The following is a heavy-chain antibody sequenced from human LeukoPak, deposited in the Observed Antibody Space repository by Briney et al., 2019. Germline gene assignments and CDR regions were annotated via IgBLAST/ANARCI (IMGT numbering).Heavy chain of an antibody. Sequence: PGGSLRLSCSASGFTFSNYFMTWVRQAPGKAREWVAFIKQDGSEKAYVDSVKGRFTISRDNAKNSLYLQMDSLRAEDTAIYYCVRGSPVWEIWGQGALVTVSS. CDR2: IKQDGSEK. V-gene: IGHV3-7*01. J-gene: IGHJ4*02. CDR3: VRGSPVWEI. CDR1: GFTFSNYF. D-gene: IGHD1-26*01.